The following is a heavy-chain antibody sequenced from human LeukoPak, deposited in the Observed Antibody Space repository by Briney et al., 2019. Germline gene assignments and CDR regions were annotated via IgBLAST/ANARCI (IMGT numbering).Heavy chain of an antibody. Sequence: GGSLRLSCAASGFTFSSYEMNWVRQAPGKGLEWVSFISSSGSTIYYADSVKGRFTISRDNAQNSLYLQMNSLRAEDTAVYYCARSRFWDDYGGRGTLVTVS. CDR2: ISSSGSTI. J-gene: IGHJ4*02. D-gene: IGHD3-10*01. V-gene: IGHV3-48*03. CDR3: ARSRFWDDY. CDR1: GFTFSSYE.